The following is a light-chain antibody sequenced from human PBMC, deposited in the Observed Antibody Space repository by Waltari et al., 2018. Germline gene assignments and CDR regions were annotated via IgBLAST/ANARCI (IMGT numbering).Light chain of an antibody. CDR1: QSVRSSY. J-gene: IGKJ2*01. Sequence: EIVLTQSPGTLSLSQGDRATFSCRASQSVRSSYLAWYQHKFGRPPRLLIYGASTRATGIPGRFSGSGSGTDFTLTISRLEPEDFAVYYCQQYDTSPYTFGQGTKLETK. CDR3: QQYDTSPYT. CDR2: GAS. V-gene: IGKV3-20*01.